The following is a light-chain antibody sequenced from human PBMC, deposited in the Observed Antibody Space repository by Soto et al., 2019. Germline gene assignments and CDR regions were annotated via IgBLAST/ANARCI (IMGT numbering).Light chain of an antibody. CDR2: DST. V-gene: IGLV1-40*01. CDR3: QSFDTNLNAVV. J-gene: IGLJ2*01. Sequence: QSVLTQPPSASGTPGQRVTISCFGSGSNIGAGYDVHWYQQLPGVAPKLLIFDSTNRPSGVPGRFSGSKSGASASLAITGLLPEDEADFFCQSFDTNLNAVVFGGGTKLTVL. CDR1: GSNIGAGYD.